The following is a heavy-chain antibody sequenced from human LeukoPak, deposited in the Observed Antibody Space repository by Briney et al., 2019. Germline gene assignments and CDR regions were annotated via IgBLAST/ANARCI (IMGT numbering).Heavy chain of an antibody. J-gene: IGHJ4*02. CDR1: GYTFTTYY. CDR2: ISSDGTKE. CDR3: AKEVAVADMFDY. V-gene: IGHV3-30*18. D-gene: IGHD6-19*01. Sequence: SCKASGYTFTTYYIHWVRQAPGKGLEWVAVISSDGTKEYYADSVKGRFTISRDNSKNTLYLQMNSLRAEDTAVYFCAKEVAVADMFDYWGQGTLVTVSS.